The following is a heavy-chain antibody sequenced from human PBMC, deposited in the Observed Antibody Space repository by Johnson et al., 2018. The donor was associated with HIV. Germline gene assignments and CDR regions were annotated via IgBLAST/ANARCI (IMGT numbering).Heavy chain of an antibody. D-gene: IGHD1-26*01. CDR1: GFTFDDYT. CDR3: AKDASGSYSRAQSISDAFDI. J-gene: IGHJ3*02. V-gene: IGHV3-43*01. Sequence: VQLVASGGGLVQPGESLRLSCAASGFTFDDYTMHWVRQAPGKGLEWVSLISWDGGSTYYADSVTGRFTISRDNSKNSLYLKMNRLRTEDTALYYCAKDASGSYSRAQSISDAFDIWGQGTMVTVSS. CDR2: ISWDGGST.